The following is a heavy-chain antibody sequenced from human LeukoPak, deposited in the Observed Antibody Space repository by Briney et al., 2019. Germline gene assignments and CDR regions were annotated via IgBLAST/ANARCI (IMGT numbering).Heavy chain of an antibody. Sequence: ASVKVSCKASRYTFTGYYMHWVRQAPGQGLEWMGWINPNSGGTNYAQKFQGRVTMTRDTSISTAYMELSRLRSDDTAVYYCARAPRWVLLDGFDYWGQGTLVTVSS. D-gene: IGHD1-26*01. J-gene: IGHJ4*02. V-gene: IGHV1-2*02. CDR1: RYTFTGYY. CDR3: ARAPRWVLLDGFDY. CDR2: INPNSGGT.